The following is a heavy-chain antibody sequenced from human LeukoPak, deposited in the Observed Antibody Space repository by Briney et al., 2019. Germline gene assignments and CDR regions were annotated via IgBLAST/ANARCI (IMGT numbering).Heavy chain of an antibody. D-gene: IGHD3-22*01. Sequence: ASVKVSCKASGYTFTSYGISWVRQAPGQALEWMGWISAYNGNTNYAQKLQGRVTMTTDTSTSTAYMELRSLRSDDTAVYYCARGGDYYDSSGYSDYWGQGTLVTVSS. CDR3: ARGGDYYDSSGYSDY. V-gene: IGHV1-18*01. CDR2: ISAYNGNT. J-gene: IGHJ4*02. CDR1: GYTFTSYG.